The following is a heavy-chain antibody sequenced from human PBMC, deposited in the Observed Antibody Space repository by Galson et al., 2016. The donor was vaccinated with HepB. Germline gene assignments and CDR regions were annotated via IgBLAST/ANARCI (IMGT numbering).Heavy chain of an antibody. J-gene: IGHJ4*02. CDR1: GFSFTSYS. CDR3: VRAFHVTSGHYGVNLDY. V-gene: IGHV3-21*01. CDR2: ISTTSTYI. D-gene: IGHD3-22*01. Sequence: SLRLSCAASGFSFTSYSMNWVRQAPGKGLEWVSFISTTSTYIYYADSVTGRFTISRDNAKSSLYLQMNSLRAEDTAVYYCVRAFHVTSGHYGVNLDYWGEGGLVTGSS.